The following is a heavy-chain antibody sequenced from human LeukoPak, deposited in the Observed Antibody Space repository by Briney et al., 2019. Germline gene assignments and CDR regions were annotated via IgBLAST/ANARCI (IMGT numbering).Heavy chain of an antibody. CDR2: INPNSSII. CDR1: GFTFSNYG. V-gene: IGHV3-74*03. D-gene: IGHD2-15*01. J-gene: IGHJ4*02. CDR3: VRDLVMVDTPGEEFDY. Sequence: GGSLRLSCAASGFTFSNYGMHWVRQAPGKGLVWVARINPNSSIITYADSVKGRFTISRDNAKNTVYLQMNSLLAEDTAVYYCVRDLVMVDTPGEEFDYWGQGTLVTDSS.